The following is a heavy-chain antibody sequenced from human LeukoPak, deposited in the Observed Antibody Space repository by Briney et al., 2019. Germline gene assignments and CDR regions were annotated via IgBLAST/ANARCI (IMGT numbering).Heavy chain of an antibody. Sequence: GESLKISCKGSGYSFTSYWISWVRQMPGKGLEWMGRIDPSDAYTNYSPSFQGHVTISSDKSIKTAYLQWSSLKASDTAMYTCARHEGYSSSAEVYWGQGTLVTVSS. J-gene: IGHJ4*02. V-gene: IGHV5-10-1*01. CDR1: GYSFTSYW. D-gene: IGHD6-13*01. CDR3: ARHEGYSSSAEVY. CDR2: IDPSDAYT.